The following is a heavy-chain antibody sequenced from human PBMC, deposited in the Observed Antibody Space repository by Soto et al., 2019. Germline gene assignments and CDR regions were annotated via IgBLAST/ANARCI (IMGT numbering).Heavy chain of an antibody. Sequence: QVQLVQSGAEVKKPGASVKVSCKASGYTFTSYGISWVRQAPGQGLEWMGWISADNGNTNYAQKLQGRVTMTTDTSTSRAYMELRGMRSDDTAVYYCAGDRGGYALDPWGKGTRVTVSP. V-gene: IGHV1-18*01. CDR1: GYTFTSYG. D-gene: IGHD5-12*01. J-gene: IGHJ5*02. CDR2: ISADNGNT. CDR3: AGDRGGYALDP.